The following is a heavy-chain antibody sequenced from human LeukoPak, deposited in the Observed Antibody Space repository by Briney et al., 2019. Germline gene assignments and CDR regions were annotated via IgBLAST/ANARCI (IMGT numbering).Heavy chain of an antibody. Sequence: SETLSLTCAVYGGSFSGYYWSWIRQPPGKGLEWIGEINHSGSTNYNPSLKSRVTISVDTSKNQFSLKLSSVTAADTAVYYCARRNVGDYWGQGTLVTVSS. CDR1: GGSFSGYY. CDR2: INHSGST. D-gene: IGHD1-1*01. J-gene: IGHJ4*02. CDR3: ARRNVGDY. V-gene: IGHV4-34*01.